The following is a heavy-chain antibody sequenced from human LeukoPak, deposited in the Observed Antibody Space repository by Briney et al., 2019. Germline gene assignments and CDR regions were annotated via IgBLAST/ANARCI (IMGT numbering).Heavy chain of an antibody. CDR1: GYTFTGYY. Sequence: GASVKVSCKASGYTFTGYYMHWVRQAPGQGLEWMGWINPNSGGTNYAQKFQGRVTMTRDTSISTAYMELSRLRSDDTAVYYCATTYYYDSSGYYLSAFDIWGQGTMVTVSS. CDR2: INPNSGGT. J-gene: IGHJ3*02. D-gene: IGHD3-22*01. V-gene: IGHV1-2*02. CDR3: ATTYYYDSSGYYLSAFDI.